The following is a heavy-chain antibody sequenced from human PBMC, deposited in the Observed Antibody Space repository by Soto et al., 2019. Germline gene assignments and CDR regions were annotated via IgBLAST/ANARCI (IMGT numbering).Heavy chain of an antibody. Sequence: ASVKVSCKAXVGPFSSYAISCVRHAPRQLLEWMGGIIPIFGTANYAQKFQGRVTITADESTSTAYMELSSLRSEDTAVYYCARSKVAAAGTGYNWFDHWGQGTLVTVSS. J-gene: IGHJ5*02. CDR3: ARSKVAAAGTGYNWFDH. V-gene: IGHV1-69*13. CDR1: VGPFSSYA. D-gene: IGHD6-13*01. CDR2: IIPIFGTA.